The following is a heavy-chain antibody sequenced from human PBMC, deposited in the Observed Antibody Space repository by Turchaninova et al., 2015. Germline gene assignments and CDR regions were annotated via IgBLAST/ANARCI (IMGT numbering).Heavy chain of an antibody. CDR1: GFTFHDNA. CDR2: FFWKSGHT. D-gene: IGHD3-10*01. V-gene: IGHV3-9*01. Sequence: EAQLVESGGGLVQHGRSLRLSGTASGFTFHDNAMHWVRQAPGKGLEWVSGFFWKSGHTGNADSVKGRFTISRDTAKNSLHLQMNSLRGEDTALYYCVKDVLAGGADYWGHGAQVTVSS. CDR3: VKDVLAGGADY. J-gene: IGHJ4*01.